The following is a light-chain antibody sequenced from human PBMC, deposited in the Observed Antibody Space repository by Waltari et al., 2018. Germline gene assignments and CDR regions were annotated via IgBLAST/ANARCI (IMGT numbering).Light chain of an antibody. V-gene: IGKV3-20*01. CDR2: GAS. CDR3: RHYVRVPVT. J-gene: IGKJ1*01. CDR1: QGLCRA. Sequence: RVNQGLCRALVWYERKPGKAPSLLIYGASNRATGIPDSFIGSVAGTDFGLTISRLGPEDTAVYYCRHYVRVPVTFGEGTKVKIK.